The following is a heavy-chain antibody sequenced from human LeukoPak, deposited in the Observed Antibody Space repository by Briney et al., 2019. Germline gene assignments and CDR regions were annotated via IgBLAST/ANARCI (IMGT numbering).Heavy chain of an antibody. Sequence: PSETLSLTCAVYGGSFSGYYWSWIRRPPGKGLEWIGEINHSGSTNYNPSLKSRVTISVDTSKNQFSLKLSSVTAADTAVYYCASLGSGWHWYFDYWGQGTLVTVSS. J-gene: IGHJ4*02. D-gene: IGHD6-19*01. V-gene: IGHV4-34*01. CDR3: ASLGSGWHWYFDY. CDR1: GGSFSGYY. CDR2: INHSGST.